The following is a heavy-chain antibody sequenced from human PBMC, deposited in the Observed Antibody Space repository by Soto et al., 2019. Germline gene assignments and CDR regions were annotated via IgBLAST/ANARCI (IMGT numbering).Heavy chain of an antibody. CDR3: VAVFRRAWFDF. V-gene: IGHV4-30-4*01. D-gene: IGHD6-19*01. Sequence: QVHLLEAGPGLVEPSQTLSLSCSVSGDTMSSGKHYWSWIRQPPGGGLEWIGQTYYSGLALYNPSLKNRVTLSIYRSNDRFFLQLKSVTPADTAMYFCVAVFRRAWFDFWGQGLRVSVSS. J-gene: IGHJ5*01. CDR2: TYYSGLA. CDR1: GDTMSSGKHY.